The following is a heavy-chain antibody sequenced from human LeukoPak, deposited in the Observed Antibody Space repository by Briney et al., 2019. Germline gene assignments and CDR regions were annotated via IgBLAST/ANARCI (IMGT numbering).Heavy chain of an antibody. D-gene: IGHD2-2*01. CDR2: ISSSSSFI. J-gene: IGHJ4*02. Sequence: GGSLRLSCAASGFTFSRYSMNWVRQAPGKGLEWVSSISSSSSFIYYADSVKGRFTISRDNAKNSLYLQMNSLRAEDTAVYYCARDPPLGSCSTISCPHLDYWGQGTLVTVST. CDR3: ARDPPLGSCSTISCPHLDY. V-gene: IGHV3-21*01. CDR1: GFTFSRYS.